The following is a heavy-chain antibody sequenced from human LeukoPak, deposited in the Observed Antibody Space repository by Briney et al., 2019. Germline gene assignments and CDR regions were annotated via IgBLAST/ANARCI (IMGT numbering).Heavy chain of an antibody. D-gene: IGHD3-10*01. V-gene: IGHV4-34*01. Sequence: SETLSLTCAVYGGSFSGYYWSWIRQPPGKGLEWIGEINHSGSTYYNPSLKSRVTISVDTSKNQFSLKLSSVTAADTAVYYCARQTMVRGVIIDYWGQGTLVTVSS. J-gene: IGHJ4*02. CDR2: INHSGST. CDR1: GGSFSGYY. CDR3: ARQTMVRGVIIDY.